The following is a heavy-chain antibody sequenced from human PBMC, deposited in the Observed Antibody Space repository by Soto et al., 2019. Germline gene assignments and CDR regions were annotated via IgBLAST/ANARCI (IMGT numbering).Heavy chain of an antibody. CDR3: VASLAASGLNWLDP. Sequence: ETLSLTCIVSGGSISEKYWDWVRQPPGKGLEWIGLIFANGHTDYNPSLKSRVTMSVDASKNQFSLRLTSMTAADTAVYYCVASLAASGLNWLDPWGRGTLVTVSS. D-gene: IGHD6-13*01. CDR2: IFANGHT. V-gene: IGHV4-4*07. CDR1: GGSISEKY. J-gene: IGHJ5*02.